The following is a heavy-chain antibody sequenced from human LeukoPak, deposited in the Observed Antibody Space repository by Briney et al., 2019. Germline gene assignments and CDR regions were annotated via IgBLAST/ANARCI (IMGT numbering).Heavy chain of an antibody. J-gene: IGHJ6*03. Sequence: GGSLRLSCAASGFTFSSYGMHWVRQAPGKGLEWVAVISYDGSNKYYADSVKGRFTISRDNSKNTLYLQMNSLRAEDTAVYYCAKDHRVLFRPGRNYYYYYMDVWGKGTTVTVSS. V-gene: IGHV3-30*18. CDR1: GFTFSSYG. CDR2: ISYDGSNK. D-gene: IGHD2-21*01. CDR3: AKDHRVLFRPGRNYYYYYMDV.